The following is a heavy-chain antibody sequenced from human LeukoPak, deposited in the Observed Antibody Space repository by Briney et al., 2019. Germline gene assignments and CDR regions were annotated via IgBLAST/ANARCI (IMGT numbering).Heavy chain of an antibody. Sequence: ASVTVSCKASGYTFTGYYMHWVRQAPGQGLEWMGRINPNSGGTIYAQTFQGRVTMTRDTSISTAYMEQSRLRSDDTAVYYCARAVNYDFWSGSGNWFDPWGQGTLVTVSS. D-gene: IGHD3-3*01. CDR2: INPNSGGT. CDR3: ARAVNYDFWSGSGNWFDP. J-gene: IGHJ5*02. V-gene: IGHV1-2*06. CDR1: GYTFTGYY.